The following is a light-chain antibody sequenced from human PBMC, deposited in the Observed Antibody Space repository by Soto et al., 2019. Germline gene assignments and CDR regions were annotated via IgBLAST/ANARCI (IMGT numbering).Light chain of an antibody. V-gene: IGLV2-14*01. CDR1: SSDVGGYNY. CDR2: DVS. J-gene: IGLJ1*01. CDR3: SSDTSSSTLLYA. Sequence: QSALTQPASVSGSPGQSITISCTGTSSDVGGYNYVSWYQQHPGKAPKLMIYDVSNRPSGVSNRFSGSKSGNTASLTISGLQAEDEADYYCSSDTSSSTLLYAFGTGTKLTVL.